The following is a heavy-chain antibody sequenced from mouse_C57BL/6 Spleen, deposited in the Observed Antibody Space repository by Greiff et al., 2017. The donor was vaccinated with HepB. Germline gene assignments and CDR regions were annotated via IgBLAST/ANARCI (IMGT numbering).Heavy chain of an antibody. V-gene: IGHV1-54*01. D-gene: IGHD2-3*01. Sequence: QVQLQQSGAELVRPGTSVKVSCKASGYAFTNYLIEWVKQRPGQGLEWIGVINPGSGGTNYNEKFKGKATLTADKSSSTAYMQLSSLTSEDSAVCFCARVVDGYYEAWFAYWGQGTLVTVSA. J-gene: IGHJ3*01. CDR1: GYAFTNYL. CDR2: INPGSGGT. CDR3: ARVVDGYYEAWFAY.